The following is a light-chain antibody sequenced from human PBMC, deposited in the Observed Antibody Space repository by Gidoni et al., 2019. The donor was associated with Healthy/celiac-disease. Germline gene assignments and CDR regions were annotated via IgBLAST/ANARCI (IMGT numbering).Light chain of an antibody. Sequence: DIQMTQSPSSLSASVGDRVTITCRASQSISSYLNWYQQKPGKAPQLLIYAASSLQSGVPSRFSGSGSGTDFTLTISSLQPEDFATYYCQQSYSTPPTFXQXTKVEIK. J-gene: IGKJ1*01. V-gene: IGKV1-39*01. CDR1: QSISSY. CDR2: AAS. CDR3: QQSYSTPPT.